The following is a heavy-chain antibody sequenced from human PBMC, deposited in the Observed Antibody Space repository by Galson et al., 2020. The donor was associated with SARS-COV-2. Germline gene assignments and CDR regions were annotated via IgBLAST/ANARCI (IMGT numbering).Heavy chain of an antibody. CDR1: GFTFSSYS. Sequence: GGSLRLSCAASGFTFSSYSMNWVRQAPGKGLEWVSSISSSSSYIYYADSVKGRFTISRDNAKNSLYLQMNSLRAEDTAVYYCARELTYYDILTGYYTQPETGMDVWGQGTTVTVSS. CDR3: ARELTYYDILTGYYTQPETGMDV. J-gene: IGHJ6*02. V-gene: IGHV3-21*01. CDR2: ISSSSSYI. D-gene: IGHD3-9*01.